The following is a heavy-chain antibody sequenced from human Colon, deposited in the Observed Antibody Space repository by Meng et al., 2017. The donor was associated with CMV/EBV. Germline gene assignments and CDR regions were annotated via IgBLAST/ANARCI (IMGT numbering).Heavy chain of an antibody. D-gene: IGHD1-1*01. CDR3: ARFTGTLDPFDY. CDR2: INNSGEKI. CDR1: GFTFTTYG. J-gene: IGHJ4*02. V-gene: IGHV3-23*01. Sequence: EAPLLESGGGLVQPGGSLRLSCAASGFTFTTYGMSWVRQAPGKGLEWISSINNSGEKIFYADSVKGRFTISRDNSKNTLYLQMNSLRVEDTAVYYCARFTGTLDPFDYWGQGTLVTVSS.